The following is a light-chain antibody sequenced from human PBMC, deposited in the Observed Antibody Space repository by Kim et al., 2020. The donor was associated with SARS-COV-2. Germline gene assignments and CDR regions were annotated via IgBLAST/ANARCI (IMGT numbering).Light chain of an antibody. Sequence: QSALTQPASVSGSPGQSITISCTGTSSDVGGYNFVSWYQQHPGKAPKFMIFDVSKRPSGVSNRFSGSKSGNTASLTISGLQPEDEADYYCRSYASSSTWVFGGGTQLTVL. CDR1: SSDVGGYNF. CDR2: DVS. J-gene: IGLJ3*02. V-gene: IGLV2-14*01. CDR3: RSYASSSTWV.